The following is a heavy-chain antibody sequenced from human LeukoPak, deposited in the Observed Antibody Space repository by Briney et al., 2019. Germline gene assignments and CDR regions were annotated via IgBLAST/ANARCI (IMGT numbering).Heavy chain of an antibody. D-gene: IGHD3-10*01. Sequence: GGSLRLSCAASGFTFSSYAMHWVRQAPGKGLEWVAVISYDGVVVYYADSVKGRFTISRDNSKNTLYLQMNSLRAEDTAVYYCARSGTMVRVDDAFDIWGQGTMVTVSS. CDR1: GFTFSSYA. V-gene: IGHV3-30-3*01. CDR2: ISYDGVVV. CDR3: ARSGTMVRVDDAFDI. J-gene: IGHJ3*02.